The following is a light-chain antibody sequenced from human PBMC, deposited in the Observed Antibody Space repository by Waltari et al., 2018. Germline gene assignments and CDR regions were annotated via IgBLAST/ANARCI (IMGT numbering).Light chain of an antibody. J-gene: IGKJ2*01. CDR1: QSVLFSSNNKNY. Sequence: DIVMTQPPDSLTVSLGERATINCKSSQSVLFSSNNKNYLAWYQQKPGQPPKLLIYWASTRESGVPDRFSGSGSGTDFTLTISSLQAEDVAVYYCQQYYDTLYTFGQGTKLEIK. CDR3: QQYYDTLYT. CDR2: WAS. V-gene: IGKV4-1*01.